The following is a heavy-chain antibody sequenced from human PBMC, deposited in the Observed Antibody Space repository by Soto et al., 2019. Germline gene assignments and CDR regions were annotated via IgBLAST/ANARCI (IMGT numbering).Heavy chain of an antibody. V-gene: IGHV3-23*01. CDR3: AKDQKVLWFGELFGWFDP. CDR1: GFTFSSYA. J-gene: IGHJ5*02. Sequence: PGGSLRLSCAASGFTFSSYAMSWVRQAPGKGLEWVSAISGIGGSTYYADSVKGRFTISRDNSKNTLYLQMNSLRAEDTAVYYCAKDQKVLWFGELFGWFDPWGQGSLVTVSS. CDR2: ISGIGGST. D-gene: IGHD3-10*01.